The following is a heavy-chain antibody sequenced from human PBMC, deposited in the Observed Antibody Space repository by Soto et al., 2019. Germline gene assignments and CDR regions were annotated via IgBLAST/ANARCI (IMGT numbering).Heavy chain of an antibody. Sequence: QVQLQESGPGLVKPSQTLSLTCTVSGGSLSSGGYYWSWIRQHPGQGLEWIGYIYYSGSTYYNPSLKCRVTITVDTSKNQFALKLSSVTAADPAAYYCARGRSSTSPSPIGYWGQGTLVTVAS. D-gene: IGHD2-2*01. CDR2: IYYSGST. V-gene: IGHV4-31*03. J-gene: IGHJ4*02. CDR3: ARGRSSTSPSPIGY. CDR1: GGSLSSGGYY.